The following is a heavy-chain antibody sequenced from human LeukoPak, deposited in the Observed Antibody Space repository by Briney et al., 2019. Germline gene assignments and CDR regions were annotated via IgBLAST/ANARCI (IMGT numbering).Heavy chain of an antibody. V-gene: IGHV4-61*02. CDR2: IYTSGST. D-gene: IGHD6-19*01. J-gene: IGHJ5*02. Sequence: SQTPSLTCTVSGGSISSGSYYWSWIRQPAGKGLEWIGRIYTSGSTNYNPSLKSRVTISVDTSKNQFSLKLSSVTAADTAVYYCARGMGRGGQWLPYGNWFDPWGQGTLVTVSS. CDR3: ARGMGRGGQWLPYGNWFDP. CDR1: GGSISSGSYY.